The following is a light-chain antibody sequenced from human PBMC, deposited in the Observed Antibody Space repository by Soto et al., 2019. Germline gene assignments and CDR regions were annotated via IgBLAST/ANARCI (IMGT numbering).Light chain of an antibody. Sequence: EIVLTQSPGTLSLSPGERATLSCRASQSVSSSYLAWYKQKPGQAPRLLIYGASSRATGIPDRFSGSGSGTDFTLTISRPEPEDFAVYYCQQSPTWTFGQGTKVEIK. V-gene: IGKV3-20*01. CDR2: GAS. J-gene: IGKJ1*01. CDR3: QQSPTWT. CDR1: QSVSSSY.